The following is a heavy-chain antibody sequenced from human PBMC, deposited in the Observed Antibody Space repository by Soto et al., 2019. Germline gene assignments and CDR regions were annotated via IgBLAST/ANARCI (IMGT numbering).Heavy chain of an antibody. Sequence: ASVKVSCKASGYTFTSYGISWVRQAPGQGLEWMGWISAYNGNTNYAQKLQGRVTMTTDTSTSTAYMELRSLRSDDTAVYYCARISGLYSSGWYGDYWGQGTLVTVSS. CDR1: GYTFTSYG. J-gene: IGHJ4*02. CDR2: ISAYNGNT. CDR3: ARISGLYSSGWYGDY. V-gene: IGHV1-18*01. D-gene: IGHD6-19*01.